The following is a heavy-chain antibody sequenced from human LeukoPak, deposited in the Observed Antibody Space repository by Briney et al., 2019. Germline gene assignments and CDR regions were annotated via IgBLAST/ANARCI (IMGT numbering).Heavy chain of an antibody. J-gene: IGHJ6*02. V-gene: IGHV4-4*07. CDR2: IYTSGST. D-gene: IGHD3-9*01. CDR3: ARDGASARYDILTGYRFSVYYYGMDV. Sequence: SETLSLTCTVSGGSISSYYWSWIRQPAGKGLEWIGRIYTSGSTNYNPSLKSRVTMSVDTSKNQFSLKLSSVTAADTAVYYCARDGASARYDILTGYRFSVYYYGMDVWGRGTTVTVSS. CDR1: GGSISSYY.